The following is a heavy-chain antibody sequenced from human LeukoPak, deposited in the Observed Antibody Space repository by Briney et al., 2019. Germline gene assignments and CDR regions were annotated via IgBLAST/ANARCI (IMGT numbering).Heavy chain of an antibody. Sequence: GGSLRLSCAASGFTFSSYGMHWVRQAPGKGLEWVAVIWYDGSNKYYTDSVKGRFTISRDNSKNTLYLQMNSLRAEDTAVYYCAASSSGYCDYWGQGTLVTVSS. D-gene: IGHD3-22*01. V-gene: IGHV3-33*01. J-gene: IGHJ4*02. CDR2: IWYDGSNK. CDR3: AASSSGYCDY. CDR1: GFTFSSYG.